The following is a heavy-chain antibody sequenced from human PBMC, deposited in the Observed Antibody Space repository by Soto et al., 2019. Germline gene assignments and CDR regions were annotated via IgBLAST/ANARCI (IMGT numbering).Heavy chain of an antibody. Sequence: ASVKVSCKASGYSFTNYGITWVRQAPGQGFEWMGWISAYNGDTNYAQKLQGRVTMTTDTSTSTAYMELRSLRSDDTAVYYCARDRLNWNPFDYWGQGTLVTVSS. CDR3: ARDRLNWNPFDY. CDR1: GYSFTNYG. J-gene: IGHJ4*02. V-gene: IGHV1-18*01. D-gene: IGHD1-1*01. CDR2: ISAYNGDT.